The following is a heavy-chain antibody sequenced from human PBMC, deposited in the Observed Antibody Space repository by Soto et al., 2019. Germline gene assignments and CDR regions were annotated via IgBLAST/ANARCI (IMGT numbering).Heavy chain of an antibody. D-gene: IGHD3-3*01. J-gene: IGHJ6*03. CDR3: ARAETSYYDFWSGLYYYYYMDV. CDR2: IWYDGSNK. V-gene: IGHV3-33*01. CDR1: GFTFSSYG. Sequence: GGSLRLSCAASGFTFSSYGMHWVRQAPGKGLEWVAVIWYDGSNKYYADSVKGRFTISRDNSKNTLYLQMNSLRAEDTAVYYCARAETSYYDFWSGLYYYYYMDVWGKGTTVTVSS.